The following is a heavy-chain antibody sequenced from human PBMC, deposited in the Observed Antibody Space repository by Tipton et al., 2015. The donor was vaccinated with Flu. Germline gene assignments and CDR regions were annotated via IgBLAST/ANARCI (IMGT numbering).Heavy chain of an antibody. CDR1: GYTFTSYG. Sequence: QVQLVQSGAEVKKPGASVKVSCKASGYTFTSYGISWVRQAPGQGLEWMGWISAYNGNTNYAQKFQGRVTMTTDTSTSTAYMELRSLRSDDRAVYYCAGDGDLGGDGYNFAYWGQGTLVTVSS. D-gene: IGHD5-24*01. J-gene: IGHJ4*02. CDR3: AGDGDLGGDGYNFAY. CDR2: ISAYNGNT. V-gene: IGHV1-18*01.